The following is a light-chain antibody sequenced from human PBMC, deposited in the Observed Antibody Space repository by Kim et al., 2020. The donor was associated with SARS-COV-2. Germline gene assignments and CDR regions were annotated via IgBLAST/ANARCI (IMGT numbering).Light chain of an antibody. J-gene: IGKJ2*01. Sequence: SATVVDRVTITGRGSQTISNYLNWYQLRPGKAPRLLIYAASSLQSGVPSRFSGSGSGTDFTLTISSLQPEDFATYYCQQGFRTPYTFGQGTKLEI. V-gene: IGKV1-39*01. CDR3: QQGFRTPYT. CDR1: QTISNY. CDR2: AAS.